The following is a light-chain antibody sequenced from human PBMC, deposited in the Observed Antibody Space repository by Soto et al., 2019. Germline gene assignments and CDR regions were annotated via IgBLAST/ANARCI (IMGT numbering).Light chain of an antibody. CDR3: QQYGSSGT. J-gene: IGKJ1*01. Sequence: PGERATLSCRASQSVSSSLAWYQQKPGQAPRLLLYDASNRATGIPARFSGSGSGTDFTLTISRLEPEDFAVYYCQQYGSSGTFGQGTKGGYQ. CDR1: QSVSSS. CDR2: DAS. V-gene: IGKV3-20*01.